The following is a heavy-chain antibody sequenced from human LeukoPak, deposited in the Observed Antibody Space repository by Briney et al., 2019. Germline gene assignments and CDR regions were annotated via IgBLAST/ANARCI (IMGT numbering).Heavy chain of an antibody. J-gene: IGHJ4*02. CDR3: ARRRSGGRDFDF. Sequence: SETLSLTCTVSGGSISSSYWSWIRQPPGKGLEWIGYIYTRGSTNYNPSLKSRVTISVDTSKNQISLTLSSVTAADTAVYYCARRRSGGRDFDFWGRGTLVTVSS. CDR1: GGSISSSY. CDR2: IYTRGST. V-gene: IGHV4-4*09. D-gene: IGHD2-15*01.